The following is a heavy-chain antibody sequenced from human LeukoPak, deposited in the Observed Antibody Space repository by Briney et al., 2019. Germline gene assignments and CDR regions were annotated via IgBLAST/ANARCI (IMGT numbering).Heavy chain of an antibody. D-gene: IGHD3-3*01. J-gene: IGHJ3*02. CDR3: ANGGYDFWSGYPRIDAFDI. CDR1: GFTFSSYG. V-gene: IGHV3-30*02. CDR2: IRYDGSNK. Sequence: PGGSLRLSCAASGFTFSSYGMHWVRQAPGKGLEWVAFIRYDGSNKYYADSVKGRFTISRDNSKNTLYLQMNSLRAEDTAVYYCANGGYDFWSGYPRIDAFDIWGQGTTVTVSS.